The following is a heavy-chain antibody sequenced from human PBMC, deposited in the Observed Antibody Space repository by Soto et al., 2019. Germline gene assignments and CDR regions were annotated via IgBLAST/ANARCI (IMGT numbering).Heavy chain of an antibody. CDR1: GYIFTSHF. CDR3: ARVVQQPISSNYYGLDV. D-gene: IGHD6-13*01. V-gene: IGHV1-46*01. CDR2: IDPRGGST. J-gene: IGHJ6*02. Sequence: VQLVQSGAEVKKPGASVKVSCEASGYIFTSHFIHWVRQAPGQGLEWIGVIDPRGGSTNSAPKFRRRVTFTRHTSTSTVYMDLSSLRSADTAIYYCARVVQQPISSNYYGLDVWGQGTTVTVSS.